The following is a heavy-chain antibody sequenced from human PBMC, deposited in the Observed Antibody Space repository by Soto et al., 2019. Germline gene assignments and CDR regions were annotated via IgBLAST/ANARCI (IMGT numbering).Heavy chain of an antibody. V-gene: IGHV4-39*07. CDR3: ARDYYDSSGYYLYGMDV. CDR1: GGSVSSNSYS. J-gene: IGHJ6*02. Sequence: SETLSLTCTVSGGSVSSNSYSWGWIRQSPGKGLEWIGTIYSSENTYYNPSLLSRVTISVDTSKNEFSLRLSSVTAADTAVYYCARDYYDSSGYYLYGMDVWGQGTTVTSP. D-gene: IGHD3-22*01. CDR2: IYSSENT.